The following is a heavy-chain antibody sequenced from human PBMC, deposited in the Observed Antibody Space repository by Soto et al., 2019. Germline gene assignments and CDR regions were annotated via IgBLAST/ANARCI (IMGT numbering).Heavy chain of an antibody. CDR1: GYTFTSYA. J-gene: IGHJ6*02. V-gene: IGHV1-3*01. CDR3: VRVNHEGAYYYYGMDV. Sequence: GASVKVSFKASGYTFTSYAMHWLRQAPGQRLEWMGWINAGNGNTKYSQKFQGRVTITRDTSASTAYMELSSLRSEDTAVYYCVRVNHEGAYYYYGMDVWGQGTTVTVSS. D-gene: IGHD1-26*01. CDR2: INAGNGNT.